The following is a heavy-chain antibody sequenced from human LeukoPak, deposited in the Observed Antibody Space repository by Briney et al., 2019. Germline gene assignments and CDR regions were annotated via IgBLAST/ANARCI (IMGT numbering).Heavy chain of an antibody. D-gene: IGHD6-19*01. J-gene: IGHJ4*02. Sequence: MTSETLSLTCTVSGGSISSSSYYWGWIRQPPGKGLEWIGSIYYSGSTYYNPSLKSRVTISVDTSKNQFSLKLSSVTAADTAVYYCARGSGWFLPFDYWGQGTLVTVSS. CDR1: GGSISSSSYY. CDR2: IYYSGST. CDR3: ARGSGWFLPFDY. V-gene: IGHV4-39*07.